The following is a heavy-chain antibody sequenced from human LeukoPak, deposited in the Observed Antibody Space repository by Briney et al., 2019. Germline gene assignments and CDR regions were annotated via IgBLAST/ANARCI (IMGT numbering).Heavy chain of an antibody. CDR2: MSPKTGDT. D-gene: IGHD4-17*01. V-gene: IGHV1-2*02. J-gene: IGHJ4*02. CDR3: TRQTYGDHFDF. CDR1: EDTFNAYY. Sequence: ASVKVSCKASEDTFNAYYIHWARQAPGQGLEWMGWMSPKTGDTNYAQNFQGRVTMTRDTSMTTAYMGLRSLTAGDTAVYYCTRQTYGDHFDFWGQGTLVTVSP.